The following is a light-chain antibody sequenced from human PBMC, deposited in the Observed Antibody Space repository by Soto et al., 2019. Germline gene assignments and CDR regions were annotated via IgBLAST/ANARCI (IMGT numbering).Light chain of an antibody. CDR2: GAS. CDR3: QLYGISPH. J-gene: IGKJ5*01. V-gene: IGKV3-20*01. CDR1: QSVATN. Sequence: VLTQSPATLSVSPGERATLSCRASQSVATNLAWYQQRPGQAPRLLIYGASSRAAGFPDRFSGSGSETDFTLTISRLEPEDFAVYYCQLYGISPHFGQGTRLEIK.